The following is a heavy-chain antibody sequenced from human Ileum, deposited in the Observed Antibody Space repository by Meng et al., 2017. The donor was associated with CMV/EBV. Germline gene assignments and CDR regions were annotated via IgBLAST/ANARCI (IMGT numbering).Heavy chain of an antibody. CDR1: GFTFSSYE. CDR3: ARASSTSCYY. V-gene: IGHV3-48*03. J-gene: IGHJ4*02. CDR2: ISSSGSTI. D-gene: IGHD2-2*01. Sequence: GGSLRLSCAASGFTFSSYEMNWVRQAPGKGLEWVSYISSSGSTIYYADSVKGRFTISRDNAKNTLYLQMSSLRAEDTAVYYCARASSTSCYYWGQGTLVTVSS.